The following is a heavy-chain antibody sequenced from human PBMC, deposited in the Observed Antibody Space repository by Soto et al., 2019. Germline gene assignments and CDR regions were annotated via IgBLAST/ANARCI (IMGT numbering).Heavy chain of an antibody. CDR1: GHTFTSYG. D-gene: IGHD4-17*01. Sequence: QVQLVQSGAEVKKPGASVKVSCKASGHTFTSYGISWVRQAPGQGLEWMGWISAYNGNTNYAQKLQGRVTMTTDTSTSTAYMELRSLRSDDTAVYYCARRPDYGDYVGGRFDPWGQGTLVTVSS. CDR3: ARRPDYGDYVGGRFDP. V-gene: IGHV1-18*01. J-gene: IGHJ5*02. CDR2: ISAYNGNT.